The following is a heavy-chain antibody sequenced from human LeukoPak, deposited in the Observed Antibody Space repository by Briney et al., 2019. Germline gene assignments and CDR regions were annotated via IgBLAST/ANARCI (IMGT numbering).Heavy chain of an antibody. V-gene: IGHV4-31*03. D-gene: IGHD4-23*01. Sequence: SETLSLTCSVSGASIRSGGYYWTWIRQHPAKGLEWIGYIYYSGSSHYNPSLKSRASISEDRSNNRFSLTVTSVTAADTAVYYCATLTTVVTAYYFDHWGQGTLVTVSS. CDR2: IYYSGSS. J-gene: IGHJ4*02. CDR1: GASIRSGGYY. CDR3: ATLTTVVTAYYFDH.